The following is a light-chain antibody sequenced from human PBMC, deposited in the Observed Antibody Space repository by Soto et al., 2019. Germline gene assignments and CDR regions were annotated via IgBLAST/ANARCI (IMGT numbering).Light chain of an antibody. J-gene: IGLJ1*01. CDR3: AAWDQSLNGYV. V-gene: IGLV1-44*01. CDR2: SNN. CDR1: SSNIGYNT. Sequence: QSVLTQPPSASGTPGQRVAISCSGSSSNIGYNTVHWYQQLPGTAPKLLIYSNNQRPSGVPDRFSGSKSDTSASLAISGLRSEDEADYYCAAWDQSLNGYVFGTGTKVTVL.